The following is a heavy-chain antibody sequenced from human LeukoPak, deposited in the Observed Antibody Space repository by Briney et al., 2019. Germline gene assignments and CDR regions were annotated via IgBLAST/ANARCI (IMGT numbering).Heavy chain of an antibody. J-gene: IGHJ4*02. CDR3: ARDRDYDISGYLGWFDY. CDR2: ISSSSSYI. D-gene: IGHD3-22*01. Sequence: GGSLRLSCAASGFTFSSYSMNWVRQAPGKGLEWVSSISSSSSYIYYADSVKGRFTISRDNAKNSLYLQMNSLRAEDTAVYYCARDRDYDISGYLGWFDYWGQGTLVTVSS. V-gene: IGHV3-21*01. CDR1: GFTFSSYS.